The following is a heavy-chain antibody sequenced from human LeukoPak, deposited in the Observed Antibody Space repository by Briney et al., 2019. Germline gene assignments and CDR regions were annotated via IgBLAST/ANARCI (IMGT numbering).Heavy chain of an antibody. CDR3: AKDHCSGGSCYSAY. CDR1: GFTFSSYA. Sequence: GGSLRLSCAASGFTFSSYAMSWVRQAPGKGLEWVSAISGSGGSTYYADSVKGRFTISRDNSKNTLYLQMNSLRAEDTAVYYCAKDHCSGGSCYSAYWGQGTLVTVSS. D-gene: IGHD2-15*01. V-gene: IGHV3-23*01. J-gene: IGHJ4*02. CDR2: ISGSGGST.